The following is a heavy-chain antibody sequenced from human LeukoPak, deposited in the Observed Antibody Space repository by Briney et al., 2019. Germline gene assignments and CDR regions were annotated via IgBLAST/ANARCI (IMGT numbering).Heavy chain of an antibody. CDR2: IKSKTDGGTT. Sequence: GGSLRLSCAASGFTFSNAWMSWVRQAPGKGLEWVGRIKSKTDGGTTDYAAPVKGRFTISRDDSKSTLYLQMNSLKTEDTAVYYCTTDRIPPYSSSWYDGYYYMDVWGKGTTVTISS. CDR1: GFTFSNAW. CDR3: TTDRIPPYSSSWYDGYYYMDV. V-gene: IGHV3-15*01. D-gene: IGHD6-13*01. J-gene: IGHJ6*03.